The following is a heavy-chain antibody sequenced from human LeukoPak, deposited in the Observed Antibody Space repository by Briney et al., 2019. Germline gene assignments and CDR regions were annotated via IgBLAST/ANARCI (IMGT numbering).Heavy chain of an antibody. CDR3: ASQDDNWNLRWFDP. V-gene: IGHV4-39*01. CDR2: ISYSGST. Sequence: PSETLSLTCTVSGGSISSGSYYWGWIRQPPGKGLEWFGSISYSGSTYYNPSLKSRVTISVDTSKNQFSLKLSSVTAADTAVYYWASQDDNWNLRWFDPWGQGALVTVSS. J-gene: IGHJ5*02. CDR1: GGSISSGSYY. D-gene: IGHD1-1*01.